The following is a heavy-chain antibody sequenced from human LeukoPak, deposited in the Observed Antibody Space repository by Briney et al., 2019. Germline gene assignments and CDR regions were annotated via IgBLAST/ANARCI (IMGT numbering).Heavy chain of an antibody. CDR3: TREAQGTYLFDD. Sequence: EASVTVSCKASGYSFTRYNVHWVRQAPGQGLEWLGILNPSNGDTSYARRIRGRVTLTRDTSTSTVYMEMSSLTSEDTAPYYCTREAQGTYLFDDWGQGTLVTVSS. CDR1: GYSFTRYN. V-gene: IGHV1-46*01. CDR2: LNPSNGDT. J-gene: IGHJ4*02.